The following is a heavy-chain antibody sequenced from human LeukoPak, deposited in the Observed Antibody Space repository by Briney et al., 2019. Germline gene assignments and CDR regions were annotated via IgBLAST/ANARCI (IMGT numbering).Heavy chain of an antibody. CDR2: INHSGST. D-gene: IGHD3-16*02. CDR1: GGSFSGYY. V-gene: IGHV4-34*01. Sequence: SETLSLTCAVYGGSFSGYYWSWIRQPPGKWLEWIGEINHSGSTNYNPSLKSRVTISVDTSKNQFSLKLSSVTAADTAVYYCARHDYVWGSYRSFDYWGQGTLVTVSS. J-gene: IGHJ4*02. CDR3: ARHDYVWGSYRSFDY.